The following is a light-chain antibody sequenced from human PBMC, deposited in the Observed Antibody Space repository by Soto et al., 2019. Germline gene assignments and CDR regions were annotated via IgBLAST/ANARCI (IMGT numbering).Light chain of an antibody. Sequence: EIVMTQSPGTLSVSQGERATLSCRASQSVSSSNLAWYQQKPGQAARLLIYGASTRATGIPARFSGSGSGTEFTLTISSLQSEDFAVYYCQQYNNWPTFGQGTKVDIK. CDR2: GAS. CDR3: QQYNNWPT. V-gene: IGKV3-15*01. CDR1: QSVSSSN. J-gene: IGKJ1*01.